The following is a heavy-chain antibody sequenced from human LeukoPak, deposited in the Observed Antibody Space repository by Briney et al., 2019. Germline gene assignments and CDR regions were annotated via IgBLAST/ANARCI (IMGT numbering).Heavy chain of an antibody. CDR2: IIPIFGTA. CDR1: GGTFSSYA. D-gene: IGHD3-22*01. J-gene: IGHJ3*02. CDR3: ARSVGSGYHDAFDI. V-gene: IGHV1-69*05. Sequence: SVKVSCKDSGGTFSSYAISWVRQAPGQGLEWMGRIIPIFGTANYAQKFQGRVTITTDESTSTAYMELSSLRSEDTAVYYCARSVGSGYHDAFDIWGQGTMVTVSS.